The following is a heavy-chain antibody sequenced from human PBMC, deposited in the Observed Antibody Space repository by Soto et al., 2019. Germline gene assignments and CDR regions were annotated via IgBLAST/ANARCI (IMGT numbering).Heavy chain of an antibody. V-gene: IGHV6-1*01. J-gene: IGHJ6*02. CDR1: GDSVSSNSAA. CDR2: TYYRSKWYN. CDR3: ARDWVVPAGYYYYYGMDV. D-gene: IGHD2-2*01. Sequence: SQTLSLTCAISGDSVSSNSAAWNWIRQSPSRGLEWLGRTYYRSKWYNDYAVSVKSRITINPDTSKNLFSLQLNSVTPEDTAVYYCARDWVVPAGYYYYYGMDVWGQGTTVTVSS.